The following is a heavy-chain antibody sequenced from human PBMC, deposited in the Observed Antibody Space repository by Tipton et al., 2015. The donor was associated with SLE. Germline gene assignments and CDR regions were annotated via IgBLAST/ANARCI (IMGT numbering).Heavy chain of an antibody. CDR1: SDSFHQIGYY. V-gene: IGHV4-59*08. CDR2: MYERRSP. Sequence: TLSLTCAVSSDSFHQIGYYWSWIRQAPGKGLEWIGFMYERRSPKYNPSLKSRVTMSIDTSQNQISLRLTSVTAADTAVYYCASLGGPWGQGTRVTVSS. J-gene: IGHJ5*02. CDR3: ASLGGP.